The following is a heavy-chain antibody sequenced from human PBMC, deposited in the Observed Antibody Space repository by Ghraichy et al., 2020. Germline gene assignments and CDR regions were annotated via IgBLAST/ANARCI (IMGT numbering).Heavy chain of an antibody. CDR2: IYYSGST. J-gene: IGHJ5*02. V-gene: IGHV4-39*01. CDR1: GGSISSSSYY. CDR3: ARHVSRLRLGEPIGDWFDP. Sequence: SETLSLTCTVSGGSISSSSYYWGWIRQPPGKGLEWIGSIYYSGSTYYNPSLKSRVTISVDTSKNQFSLKLSSVTAADTAVYYCARHVSRLRLGEPIGDWFDPWGQGTLVTVSS. D-gene: IGHD3-16*01.